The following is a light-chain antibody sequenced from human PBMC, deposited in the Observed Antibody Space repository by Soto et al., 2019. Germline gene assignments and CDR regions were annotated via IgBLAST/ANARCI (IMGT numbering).Light chain of an antibody. CDR1: QDISNY. CDR3: QQYDNLPIT. CDR2: DAS. Sequence: DIQMTQSPSSLSASVGDRVTITCQASQDISNYLNWYQQKAGKAPKLLIYDASNLETGVPSRFSGSGSGTDFTVTISSLQPEDIATYYCQQYDNLPITFGQGTRLEIK. V-gene: IGKV1-33*01. J-gene: IGKJ5*01.